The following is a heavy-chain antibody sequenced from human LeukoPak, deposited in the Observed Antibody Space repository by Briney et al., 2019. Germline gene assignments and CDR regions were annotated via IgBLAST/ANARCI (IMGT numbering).Heavy chain of an antibody. CDR3: AXXXXXXCXXAYCYPFDY. D-gene: IGHD2-21*01. Sequence: CAASGFTLSSYAMSWVRQAPGKGLEWVSAISVSGNTYHADSVKGRFTISRDSSKNTLYLQMNRLRAEDAAVYYCAXXXXXXCXXAYCYPFDYWGQGTLVTVSS. CDR2: ISVSGNT. J-gene: IGHJ4*02. V-gene: IGHV3-23*01. CDR1: GFTLSSYA.